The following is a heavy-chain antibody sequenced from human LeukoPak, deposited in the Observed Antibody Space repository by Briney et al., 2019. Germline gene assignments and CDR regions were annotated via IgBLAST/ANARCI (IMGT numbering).Heavy chain of an antibody. CDR1: GFTFSSYS. CDR2: ISSSSSYI. D-gene: IGHD3-9*01. Sequence: GGSLRLSCAASGFTFSSYSMNWVRQAPGKGLEWVSSISSSSSYIYYADSVKGRFTISRDNAKNSMNLQMNSLRAEDTAVYYCARGLYYDILTGYSFDYWGQGTLVTVSS. CDR3: ARGLYYDILTGYSFDY. J-gene: IGHJ4*02. V-gene: IGHV3-21*01.